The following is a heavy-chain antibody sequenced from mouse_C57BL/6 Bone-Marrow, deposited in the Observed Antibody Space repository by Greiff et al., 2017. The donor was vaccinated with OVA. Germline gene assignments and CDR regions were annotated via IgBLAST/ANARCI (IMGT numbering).Heavy chain of an antibody. D-gene: IGHD2-3*01. CDR1: GFNIKDYY. CDR2: IDPENGDT. CDR3: TTYDGYPAWFAY. V-gene: IGHV14-4*01. J-gene: IGHJ3*01. Sequence: VQLQQSGAELVRPGASVKLSCTASGFNIKDYYMHWVKQRPEQGLEWIGWIDPENGDTEYASKFQGKATITADTSSNTAYLQLSSLTSEDTAVYYCTTYDGYPAWFAYWGQGTLVTVSA.